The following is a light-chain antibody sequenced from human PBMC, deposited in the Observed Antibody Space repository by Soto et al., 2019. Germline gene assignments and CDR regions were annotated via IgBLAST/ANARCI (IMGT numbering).Light chain of an antibody. CDR3: QQYNSYSPYT. CDR2: KAS. V-gene: IGKV1-5*03. J-gene: IGKJ2*01. Sequence: DIQMTQSPSTLSASVGDRVTITCRASQSISSWLAWYQQKPGKAPKLLIYKASSLESGVPSRFSGRGSGTEFTLTISSRQPDDFATYYCQQYNSYSPYTFGQGTKLEIK. CDR1: QSISSW.